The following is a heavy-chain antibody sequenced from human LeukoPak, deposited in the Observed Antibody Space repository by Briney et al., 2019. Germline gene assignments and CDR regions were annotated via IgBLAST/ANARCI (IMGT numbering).Heavy chain of an antibody. CDR3: ARDRFRVATTPFDY. Sequence: GRSLRLSCAASGFTFSSYAMHWVRQAPGKGLEWVAVISYDGSNKYYADSVKGRFTISRHNSKNTLYLQMNSLRAEDTAVYYCARDRFRVATTPFDYWGQGTLVTVSS. D-gene: IGHD5-12*01. J-gene: IGHJ4*02. CDR1: GFTFSSYA. CDR2: ISYDGSNK. V-gene: IGHV3-30*04.